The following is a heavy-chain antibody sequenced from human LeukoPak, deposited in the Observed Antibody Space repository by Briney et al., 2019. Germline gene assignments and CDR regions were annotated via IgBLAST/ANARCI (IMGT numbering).Heavy chain of an antibody. V-gene: IGHV3-30*02. Sequence: GGSLRLSCAASGFTFSSYGMHWVRQAPGKGLEWVAFMPSDGSYKYFADSVKGRFTISSDNSKNTLYLQMNSLRVEDTAVYYCARVRRGYYDSSGYPDYWGQGTLVTVSS. CDR3: ARVRRGYYDSSGYPDY. CDR2: MPSDGSYK. CDR1: GFTFSSYG. J-gene: IGHJ4*02. D-gene: IGHD3-22*01.